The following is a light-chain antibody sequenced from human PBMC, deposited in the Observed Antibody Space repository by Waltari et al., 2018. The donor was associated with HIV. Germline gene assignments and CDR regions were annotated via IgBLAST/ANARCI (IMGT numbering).Light chain of an antibody. CDR1: TSDVGGYNY. Sequence: SCTGTTSDVGGYNYVSWYQQHPGKAPKLMIYEVSNRPSGVSNRFSGSKSGNTASLTISGLQAEDEADYYCSSYTSSRVFGGGTKLTVL. CDR3: SSYTSSRV. V-gene: IGLV2-14*01. J-gene: IGLJ3*02. CDR2: EVS.